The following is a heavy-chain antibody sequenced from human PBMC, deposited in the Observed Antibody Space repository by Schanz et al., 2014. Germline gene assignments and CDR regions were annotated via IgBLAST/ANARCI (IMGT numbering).Heavy chain of an antibody. J-gene: IGHJ3*02. V-gene: IGHV4-34*02. D-gene: IGHD4-17*01. CDR1: GGSFSSNY. Sequence: QVQLQQWGAGLLKPSEILSLTCAVYGGSFSSNYWRWIRQPPGKGLEWIGFISYSGSTYYNPPLKSRVTISVDTSKNQFSLNLSSATAADTAVYYCARDRGHGDLPGDIWGQGTMXTVSS. CDR3: ARDRGHGDLPGDI. CDR2: ISYSGST.